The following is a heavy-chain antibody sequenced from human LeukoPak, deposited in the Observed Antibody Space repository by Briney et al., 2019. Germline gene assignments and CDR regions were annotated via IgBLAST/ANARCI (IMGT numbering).Heavy chain of an antibody. J-gene: IGHJ4*02. CDR2: INWNGAGT. CDR3: ARVSPYCSSTSCYNHYFDY. Sequence: GGSLRLSCAASGFTFDDYGMSWVRQAPGKGLEWVSGINWNGAGTGYADSVKGRFTISRDNAKKSLNLQMNSLRAEDTALYYCARVSPYCSSTSCYNHYFDYWGQGTLVTVSS. CDR1: GFTFDDYG. D-gene: IGHD2-2*02. V-gene: IGHV3-20*04.